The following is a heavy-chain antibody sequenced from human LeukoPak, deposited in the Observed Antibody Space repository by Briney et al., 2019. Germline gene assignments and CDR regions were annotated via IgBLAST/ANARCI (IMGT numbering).Heavy chain of an antibody. CDR3: ARGGYQLLFFDY. J-gene: IGHJ4*02. Sequence: IGYIYYSGSTNYNPSLKSRVTISVDTSKNQFSLKLSSVTAADTAVYYCARGGYQLLFFDYWGQGTLVTVSS. V-gene: IGHV4-59*09. D-gene: IGHD2-2*01. CDR2: IYYSGST.